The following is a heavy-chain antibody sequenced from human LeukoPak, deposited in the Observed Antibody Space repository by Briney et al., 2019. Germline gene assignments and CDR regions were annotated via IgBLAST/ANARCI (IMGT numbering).Heavy chain of an antibody. V-gene: IGHV3-23*01. J-gene: IGHJ4*02. CDR3: AKGRALWTYDFDS. Sequence: GGSLRLSCAGSGFTFSNSAMSWARQAPGKGLEWVSTLSGSGITTYYADSVKGRFTISRDLSKDTLFLEMHNLRAEDTAVYYCAKGRALWTYDFDSWGQGTLVTVSS. D-gene: IGHD3/OR15-3a*01. CDR1: GFTFSNSA. CDR2: LSGSGITT.